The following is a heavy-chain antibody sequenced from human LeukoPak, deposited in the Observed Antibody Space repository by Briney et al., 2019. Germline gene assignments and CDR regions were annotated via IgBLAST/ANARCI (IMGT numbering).Heavy chain of an antibody. D-gene: IGHD2-2*01. Sequence: SQTLSLTCTVSGGSISSGDYYWSWIRQPPGKGLEWIGYIFYSGSTYYNPSLKSRVTISVDTSKNQFSLKLSSVTAADTAVYYCAATSPYGDFDYWGQGTLVTVSS. V-gene: IGHV4-30-4*08. CDR2: IFYSGST. J-gene: IGHJ4*02. CDR1: GGSISSGDYY. CDR3: AATSPYGDFDY.